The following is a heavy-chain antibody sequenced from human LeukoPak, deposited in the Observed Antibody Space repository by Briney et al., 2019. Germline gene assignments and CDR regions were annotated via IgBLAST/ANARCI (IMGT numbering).Heavy chain of an antibody. Sequence: PSQTLSLTCVVSGGSISSGGYSWSWIRQPPGTGLEWIGYIYHSGSTYYNPSLKSRVTISVDRSKNQFSLKLSSVTAADTAVYYCARYCSSTSCHGYWFDPWGQGTLVTVSS. CDR1: GGSISSGGYS. J-gene: IGHJ5*02. CDR2: IYHSGST. V-gene: IGHV4-30-2*01. D-gene: IGHD2-2*01. CDR3: ARYCSSTSCHGYWFDP.